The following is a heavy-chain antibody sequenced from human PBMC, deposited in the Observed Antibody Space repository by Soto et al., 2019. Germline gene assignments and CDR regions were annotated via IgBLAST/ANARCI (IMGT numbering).Heavy chain of an antibody. D-gene: IGHD3-16*01. V-gene: IGHV4-59*01. J-gene: IGHJ4*02. CDR1: GGSISSYY. CDR3: ARXGTMGGEYYFDY. CDR2: IYYSGST. Sequence: QVQLQESGPGLVKPSETLSLTCTVSGGSISSYYWSWIRQPPGKGLEWIGYIYYSGSTNYNPSLKSRVTISVDTSKNQFSLKLSSVTAADTAVYYCARXGTMGGEYYFDYWGQGTLVTVSS.